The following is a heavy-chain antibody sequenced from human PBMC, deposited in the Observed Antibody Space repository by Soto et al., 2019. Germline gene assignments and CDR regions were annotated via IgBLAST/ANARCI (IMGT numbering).Heavy chain of an antibody. Sequence: GGSLRLSCAVSGFTFSSYAMIWVRQAPGKGLEWVSGISGSGGSTYYADSVKGRFTISRDNSKNTLYLQMNSLRAEDTAVYYCAMLYDSSGYFYFDYWGQGTLVTVSS. CDR3: AMLYDSSGYFYFDY. CDR2: ISGSGGST. V-gene: IGHV3-23*01. D-gene: IGHD3-22*01. J-gene: IGHJ4*02. CDR1: GFTFSSYA.